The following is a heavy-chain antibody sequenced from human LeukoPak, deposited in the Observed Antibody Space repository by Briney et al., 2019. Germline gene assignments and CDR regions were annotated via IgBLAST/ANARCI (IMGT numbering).Heavy chain of an antibody. CDR1: TGSISSSSNY. D-gene: IGHD2-2*01. J-gene: IGHJ1*01. Sequence: SETLSLTCTVSTGSISSSSNYWGWLRQPPGKGLDWIGSLYYSGTTYYNPSLESRVTISVDTSKNQFSLKLSSVTAADTAVYYCVRVRHPTGGPWVVGQTAYFQQWSQGTLVTVSS. CDR2: LYYSGTT. CDR3: VRVRHPTGGPWVVGQTAYFQQ. V-gene: IGHV4-39*01.